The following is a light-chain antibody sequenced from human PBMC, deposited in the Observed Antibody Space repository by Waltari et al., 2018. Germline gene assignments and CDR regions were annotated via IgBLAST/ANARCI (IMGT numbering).Light chain of an antibody. CDR2: DVS. CDR3: CSYAGSYTLL. V-gene: IGLV2-11*01. J-gene: IGLJ2*01. Sequence: QSALTQPRSVSGSPGQSVTISCTGTSSDVGGYNYVSWYQQHPGKAPKVMIYDVSQRPSGVPDRFSGSKSGNTASLTISGLQAEDEADYYCCSYAGSYTLLFGGGTKLTVL. CDR1: SSDVGGYNY.